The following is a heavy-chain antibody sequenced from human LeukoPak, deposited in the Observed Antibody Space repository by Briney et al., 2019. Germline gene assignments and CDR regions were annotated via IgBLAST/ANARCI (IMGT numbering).Heavy chain of an antibody. CDR1: GYTFTSYY. CDR3: ARAGSGWFWFDP. D-gene: IGHD6-19*01. V-gene: IGHV1-46*03. Sequence: ASVKVSXKASGYTFTSYYMHWVRQAPGQGLEWMGIINPSGGYTTYAQNFQGRVTMTRDTSTSTVYMELSSLRSEDTAVYYCARAGSGWFWFDPWGQGTLVTVSS. CDR2: INPSGGYT. J-gene: IGHJ5*02.